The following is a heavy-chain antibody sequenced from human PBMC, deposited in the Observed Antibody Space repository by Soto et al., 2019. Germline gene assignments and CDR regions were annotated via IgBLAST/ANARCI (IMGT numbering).Heavy chain of an antibody. CDR3: ATRYSGYDPDAFDI. D-gene: IGHD5-12*01. Sequence: SETLSVTCTVSGGSISSYYWSWIRQPPGKGLEWIGYIYYSGSTNYNPSLKSRVTISVDTSKNQFSLKLSSVTAADTAVYYCATRYSGYDPDAFDIWGQGTMVTVSS. CDR1: GGSISSYY. CDR2: IYYSGST. V-gene: IGHV4-59*08. J-gene: IGHJ3*02.